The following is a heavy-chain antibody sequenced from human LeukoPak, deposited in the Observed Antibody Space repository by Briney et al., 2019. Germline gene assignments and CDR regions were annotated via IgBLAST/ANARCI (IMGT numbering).Heavy chain of an antibody. D-gene: IGHD3-22*01. V-gene: IGHV4-38-2*02. Sequence: PSETLSLTCTVSGYSISSGYYWDWIRQPPGKGLEWIGCISHSGSTYYNPSLKSRVTISVDTSKNQFSLKLSSVTAADTAVYYCARVFGYYYDSSGYYDWGQGTLVTVSS. CDR1: GYSISSGYY. CDR3: ARVFGYYYDSSGYYD. J-gene: IGHJ4*02. CDR2: ISHSGST.